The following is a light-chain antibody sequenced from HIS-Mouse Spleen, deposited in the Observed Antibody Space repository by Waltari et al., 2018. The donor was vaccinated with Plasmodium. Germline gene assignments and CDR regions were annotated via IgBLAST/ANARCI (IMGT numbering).Light chain of an antibody. CDR1: QSVSSN. CDR2: GAS. V-gene: IGKV3-15*01. CDR3: QQYNNWPAWT. Sequence: EIVMTQSPATPSVSPGERATLSCRASQSVSSNLAWYHQKPGQAPRLLIHGASTRATGIPARFSGSGSGTEFTLTISSLQSEDFAVDYCQQYNNWPAWTFGQGTKVEIK. J-gene: IGKJ1*01.